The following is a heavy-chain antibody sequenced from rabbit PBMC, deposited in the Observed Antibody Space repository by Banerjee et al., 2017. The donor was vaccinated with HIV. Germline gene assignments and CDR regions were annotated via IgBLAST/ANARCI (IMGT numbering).Heavy chain of an antibody. V-gene: IGHV1S45*01. D-gene: IGHD6-1*01. CDR2: IYTGSNST. CDR1: GFDLSSYYY. J-gene: IGHJ4*01. Sequence: QEQLEESGGDLVKPEGSLTLTCTASGFDLSSYYYMCWVRQAPGKGLEWIACIYTGSNSTYYATWAKGRFTISKTSSTTVTLQMTSLTAADTATYFCARGSYYSVSWTGDAYATEGYYFSLRGPGTLVTVS. CDR3: ARGSYYSVSWTGDAYATEGYYFSL.